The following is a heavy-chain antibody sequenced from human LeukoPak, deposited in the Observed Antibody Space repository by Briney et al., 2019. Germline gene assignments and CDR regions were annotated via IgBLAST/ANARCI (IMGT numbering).Heavy chain of an antibody. CDR3: ARLSAREGYNKPFDD. D-gene: IGHD5-24*01. J-gene: IGHJ4*02. V-gene: IGHV3-23*01. Sequence: GGSLRLSCAASGFIFSSYGMSWVRQSPEKGLEWVSAIGGSGGSTYYADSVKGRFTISRDNAKNSLYLQMNSLRAEDTAVYYCARLSAREGYNKPFDDWGQGTLVTVSS. CDR1: GFIFSSYG. CDR2: IGGSGGST.